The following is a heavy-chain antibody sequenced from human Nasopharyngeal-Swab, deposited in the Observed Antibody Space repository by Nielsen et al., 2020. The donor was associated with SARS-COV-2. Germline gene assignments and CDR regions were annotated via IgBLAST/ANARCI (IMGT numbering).Heavy chain of an antibody. Sequence: GESLKISCAASGFTFSSYAMSWVRQAPGKGLKWVSSISGNTFTTYYTNSVKGRFTISRDNSKNTLSLQMNSLRAEDTAVYYCAKEMGLVGGIANSLFDYWGQGTLVTVSS. D-gene: IGHD3/OR15-3a*01. J-gene: IGHJ4*02. CDR1: GFTFSSYA. CDR3: AKEMGLVGGIANSLFDY. CDR2: ISGNTFTT. V-gene: IGHV3-23*01.